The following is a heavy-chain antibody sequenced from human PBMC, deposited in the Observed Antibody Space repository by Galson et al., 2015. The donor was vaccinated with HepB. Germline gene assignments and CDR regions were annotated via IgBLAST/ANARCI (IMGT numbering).Heavy chain of an antibody. CDR1: GGTFSSYA. V-gene: IGHV1-69*13. CDR2: IINILGTA. D-gene: IGHD4-17*01. J-gene: IGHJ4*02. Sequence: PVTVSCKASGGTFSSYAISWVGHAPGHGVEWLGGIINILGTANYAQKCQGRVTITADDSTSSAYMELSSLRSEDTAVYYCARGIVSDYGDYYFDYWGQGTLVTVSS. CDR3: ARGIVSDYGDYYFDY.